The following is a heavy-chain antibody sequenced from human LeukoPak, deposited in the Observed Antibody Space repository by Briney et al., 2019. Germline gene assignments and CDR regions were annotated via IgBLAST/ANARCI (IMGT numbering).Heavy chain of an antibody. D-gene: IGHD1-26*01. CDR3: ARDPAAGGFDY. CDR1: GGSISSGGYY. V-gene: IGHV4-30-2*01. CDR2: IYHSGST. J-gene: IGHJ4*02. Sequence: PSQTLSLTCTVSGGSISSGGYYWSWIRQPPGKGLEWIGYIYHSGSTYYNPSLKSRVTISVDRSKNQFSLKLSSVTAADTAVYYCARDPAAGGFDYWGQGTLVTVSS.